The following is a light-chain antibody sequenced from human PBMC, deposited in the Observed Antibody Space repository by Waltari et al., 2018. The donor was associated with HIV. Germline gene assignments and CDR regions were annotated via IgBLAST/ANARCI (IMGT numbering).Light chain of an antibody. J-gene: IGKJ1*01. CDR1: EGIASW. Sequence: DIQLTQSPSSVSASVGDTVNITCRASEGIASWLAWYQQKPGEAPNLLIYPASSLQTGVPSRFSGSESGTDFTLTISSLQPEDFATYYCQQANSFPWTFGQGTKVEIK. CDR2: PAS. CDR3: QQANSFPWT. V-gene: IGKV1-12*02.